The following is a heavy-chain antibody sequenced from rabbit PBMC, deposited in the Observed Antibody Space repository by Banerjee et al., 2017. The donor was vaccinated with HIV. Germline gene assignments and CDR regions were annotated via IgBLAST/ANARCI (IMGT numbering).Heavy chain of an antibody. J-gene: IGHJ6*01. Sequence: QSLEESGGDVVKPGASLTLTCTASGFSFSVSFYMCWVRQAPGKGLEWIACIYGGVSGSEYYASWAKGRFTVSKTSSTTVTLQMTSLTAADTATYFCARDHVYTNDDAGYTYASYNGMDLWGPGTLVTVS. CDR1: GFSFSVSFY. CDR2: IYGGVSGSE. CDR3: ARDHVYTNDDAGYTYASYNGMDL. V-gene: IGHV1S40*01. D-gene: IGHD6-1*01.